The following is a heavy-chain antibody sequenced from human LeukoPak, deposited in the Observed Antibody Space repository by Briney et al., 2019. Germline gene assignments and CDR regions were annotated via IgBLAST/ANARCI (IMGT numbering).Heavy chain of an antibody. CDR1: GGSISSYY. CDR3: ARQGDYGDCLGIDL. V-gene: IGHV4-59*08. Sequence: SETLSLTCTVSGGSISSYYWSWIRQPPGKGLEWIGYIYYSGSTNYNPSLRSRVTISVDTSKNQFSLKLSSVTAADTAVYYCARQGDYGDCLGIDLWGRGTLVTASS. J-gene: IGHJ2*01. D-gene: IGHD4-17*01. CDR2: IYYSGST.